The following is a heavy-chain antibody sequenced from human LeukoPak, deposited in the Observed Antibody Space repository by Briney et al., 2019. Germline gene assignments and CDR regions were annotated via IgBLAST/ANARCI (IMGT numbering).Heavy chain of an antibody. D-gene: IGHD1-1*01. CDR1: GGSISTYY. CDR2: IYTRGST. V-gene: IGHV4-4*07. J-gene: IGHJ3*02. Sequence: RPSETLSLTCTVSGGSISTYYWNWLRQPAGKGLEWIGRIYTRGSTNYNASLKSRVTLSLDTSKNQFSLKLTSVTAADTAVYYCARWITTQGTFDIWAQGTMVTVSS. CDR3: ARWITTQGTFDI.